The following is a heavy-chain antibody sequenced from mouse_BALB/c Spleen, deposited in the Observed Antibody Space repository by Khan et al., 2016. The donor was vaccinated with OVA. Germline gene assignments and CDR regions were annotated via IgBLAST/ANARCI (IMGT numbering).Heavy chain of an antibody. Sequence: EVQLQESGPGLVKPSQSLSLIYTVTGYSITSDYAWNWIRQFPGNKLEWMGFISYSGNTKYNPSLKSRISITRDTSKNQFFLQLNSVTTEDTATYYCARVYGGDFDYWGQGTTLTVSS. CDR2: ISYSGNT. J-gene: IGHJ2*01. CDR1: GYSITSDYA. V-gene: IGHV3-2*02. D-gene: IGHD1-1*01. CDR3: ARVYGGDFDY.